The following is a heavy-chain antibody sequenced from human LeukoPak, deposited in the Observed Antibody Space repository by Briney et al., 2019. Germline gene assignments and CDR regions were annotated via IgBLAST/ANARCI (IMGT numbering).Heavy chain of an antibody. CDR2: ISSNGGST. CDR1: GFTFSSYA. D-gene: IGHD6-13*01. V-gene: IGHV3-64D*06. Sequence: PGGSLRLSCSASGFTFSSYAMHWVPQAPGKGLEYVSAISSNGGSTYYADSVKGRFTISRDNSKNTLYLQMSSLRAEDTAVYYCVKDGIAAASRGVCWFDPWGQGTLVTVSS. J-gene: IGHJ5*02. CDR3: VKDGIAAASRGVCWFDP.